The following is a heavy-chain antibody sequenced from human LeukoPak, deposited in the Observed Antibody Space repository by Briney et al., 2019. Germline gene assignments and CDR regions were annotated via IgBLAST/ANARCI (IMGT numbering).Heavy chain of an antibody. CDR2: IYYSGST. Sequence: SETLSLTCTVSGGSISSHYWSWIRQPPGKGLEWIGYIYYSGSTNYNPSLKSRVTISVDTSKNQFSLKLSSVTAADTGVYYCARVSGYENFDYWGQGTLVTVSS. CDR3: ARVSGYENFDY. V-gene: IGHV4-59*11. CDR1: GGSISSHY. D-gene: IGHD5-12*01. J-gene: IGHJ4*02.